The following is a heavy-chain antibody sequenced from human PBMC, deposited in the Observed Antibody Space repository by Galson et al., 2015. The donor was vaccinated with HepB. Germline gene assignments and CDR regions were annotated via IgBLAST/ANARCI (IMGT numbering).Heavy chain of an antibody. CDR2: IVVGSGNT. CDR1: GFTFTSSA. Sequence: SVKVSCKASGFTFTSSAMQWVRQARGQRLEWIGWIVVGSGNTNYAQKFHERVTITRDMSTSTAYMELSSLRSEDTAVYYCAAGPRPDYYDSSGYYYWGQGTLVTVSS. V-gene: IGHV1-58*02. J-gene: IGHJ4*02. D-gene: IGHD3-22*01. CDR3: AAGPRPDYYDSSGYYY.